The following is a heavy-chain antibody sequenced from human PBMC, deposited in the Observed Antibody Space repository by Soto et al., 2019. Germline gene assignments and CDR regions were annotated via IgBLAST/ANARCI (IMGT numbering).Heavy chain of an antibody. CDR3: AKKHSSRPFDD. J-gene: IGHJ4*02. V-gene: IGHV3-23*01. CDR2: IRGSGGRT. D-gene: IGHD6-19*01. Sequence: PGGSLRLSCAASGFSFGNYGMSWVRQAPGKGLEWVSGIRGSGGRTDYAESVKGRFTISRDNSKNTLYLQMNSLRAEDAAVYYCAKKHSSRPFDDWGQGNLVTVYS. CDR1: GFSFGNYG.